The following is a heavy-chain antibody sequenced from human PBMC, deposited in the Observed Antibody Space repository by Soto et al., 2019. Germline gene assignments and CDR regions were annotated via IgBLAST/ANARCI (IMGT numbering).Heavy chain of an antibody. Sequence: SETLSLTCTVSGGSISSGGYYWSWIRQHPGKGMEWIGYIYYSGSTYYNPSLKSRVTISVDTSKNQFSLKLSSVTAADTAVYYCALGDYGGPFDYWGQGTLVTVSS. CDR2: IYYSGST. J-gene: IGHJ4*02. D-gene: IGHD4-17*01. CDR3: ALGDYGGPFDY. V-gene: IGHV4-31*03. CDR1: GGSISSGGYY.